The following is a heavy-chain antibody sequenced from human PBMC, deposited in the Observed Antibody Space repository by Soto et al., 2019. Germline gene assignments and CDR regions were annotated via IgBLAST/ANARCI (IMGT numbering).Heavy chain of an antibody. D-gene: IGHD3-22*01. Sequence: SLRLSCTASGFTLGDYAISRFRQAPGKGLEWVGFIRSKAYGGTTEYAASVKGRFTISRDDSKSIAYLQMNSLKTEDTAVYYCTRDSGGYYYDSSGLPLNYYYYGMDGRGQGTTGNV. CDR1: GFTLGDYA. CDR2: IRSKAYGGTT. V-gene: IGHV3-49*03. J-gene: IGHJ6*01. CDR3: TRDSGGYYYDSSGLPLNYYYYGMDG.